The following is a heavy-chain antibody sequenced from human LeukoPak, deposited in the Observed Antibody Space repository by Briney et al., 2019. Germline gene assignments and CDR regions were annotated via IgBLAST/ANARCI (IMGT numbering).Heavy chain of an antibody. Sequence: GGSLRLSCAASGFTFSSYAMSWVRQAPGKGLEWVSAISGSADSTYYADSVKGRFTMSRDNSKNALYLQMNSLRAEDTAVYYCAKGMTTVTTVFFDYWGQGALVTVSS. CDR3: AKGMTTVTTVFFDY. CDR1: GFTFSSYA. D-gene: IGHD4-17*01. J-gene: IGHJ4*02. V-gene: IGHV3-23*01. CDR2: ISGSADST.